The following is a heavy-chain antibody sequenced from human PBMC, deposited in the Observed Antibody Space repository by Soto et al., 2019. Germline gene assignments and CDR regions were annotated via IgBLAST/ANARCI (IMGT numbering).Heavy chain of an antibody. CDR3: VRHSGKIETSVGPRTSGC. J-gene: IGHJ4*02. CDR2: IYPGDSGT. CDR1: GYIGSSYS. Sequence: GESLNMFVAASGYIGSSYSSGWVRQMPCKGLGWMGIIYPGDSGTRYSPSFQCHVSMSVGKSSCTAYLQWSSLKASDTAMYYCVRHSGKIETSVGPRTSGCWVQGTLVTVS. D-gene: IGHD6-13*01. V-gene: IGHV5-51*01.